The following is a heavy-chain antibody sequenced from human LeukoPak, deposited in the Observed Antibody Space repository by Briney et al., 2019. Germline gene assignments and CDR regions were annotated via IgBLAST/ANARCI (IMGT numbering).Heavy chain of an antibody. V-gene: IGHV3-21*01. J-gene: IGHJ5*02. Sequence: GVSLRLSCAVSGFTFSSYGMNWVRQAPGRGLEWVSSISSGSTYIYYAGSVKGRFTISRDNGKNSLYLQMNSLRAEDTAVYYCARDKLAYCGGDCYPDAWGQGTLVTVSS. CDR2: ISSGSTYI. CDR3: ARDKLAYCGGDCYPDA. CDR1: GFTFSSYG. D-gene: IGHD2-21*02.